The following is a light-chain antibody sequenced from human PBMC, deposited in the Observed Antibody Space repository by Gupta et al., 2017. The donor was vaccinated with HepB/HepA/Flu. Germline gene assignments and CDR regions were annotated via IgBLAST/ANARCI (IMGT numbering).Light chain of an antibody. CDR3: QQYKSYPPT. Sequence: DIQMTQSPSSLSAYVGDRVTITCRASQDIRKCLAWFQQKPGKAPKSLIYDASSLQSGVPSKFSGSGSGTDFTLTINSLQPEDFANYYCQQYKSYPPTFGQGTXVEIK. V-gene: IGKV1-16*02. J-gene: IGKJ1*01. CDR1: QDIRKC. CDR2: DAS.